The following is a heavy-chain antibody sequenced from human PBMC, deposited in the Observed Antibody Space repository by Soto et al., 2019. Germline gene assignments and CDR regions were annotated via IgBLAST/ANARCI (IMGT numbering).Heavy chain of an antibody. CDR1: GFTASSSS. J-gene: IGHJ3*02. CDR3: AKVAAVGAARDAFEI. CDR2: ISGSWGST. D-gene: IGHD2-15*01. V-gene: IGHV3-23*01. Sequence: GYLRLSCAATGFTASSSSLSWVRRVAGKEREWVSAISGSWGSTYCADSGKGRFTFSRDNSKNTLYLQMNSLRAEDTAVYYCAKVAAVGAARDAFEILGQGTMVIV.